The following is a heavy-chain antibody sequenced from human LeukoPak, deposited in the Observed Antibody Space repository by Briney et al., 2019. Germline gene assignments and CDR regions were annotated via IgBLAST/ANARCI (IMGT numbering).Heavy chain of an antibody. CDR2: IIPIFGTA. J-gene: IGHJ1*01. V-gene: IGHV1-69*13. CDR1: GGTFSSYA. CDR3: ARDSSEFRSLIPH. D-gene: IGHD2-21*01. Sequence: SVKVSCKASGGTFSSYAISWVRRAPGQGLEWMGGIIPIFGTANYAQKFQGRVTITADESTSAAYMELSSLRSEDTAVYYCARDSSEFRSLIPHWGQGTLVTVSS.